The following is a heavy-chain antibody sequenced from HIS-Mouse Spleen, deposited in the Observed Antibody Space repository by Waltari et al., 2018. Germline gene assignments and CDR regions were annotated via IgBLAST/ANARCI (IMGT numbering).Heavy chain of an antibody. J-gene: IGHJ4*02. CDR1: GFTFSSYS. CDR2: ISSSRRYI. V-gene: IGHV3-21*01. CDR3: ASNLGSDSYGRGDY. D-gene: IGHD5-18*01. Sequence: EVQLVESGGGLVKPGGSLRLSCAASGFTFSSYSMNWVRQAPGKGLEWGSAISSSRRYIYYADSGKGRFTISRDNAKNSLYLQMNSLRAEDTAVYYCASNLGSDSYGRGDYWGQGTLVTVSS.